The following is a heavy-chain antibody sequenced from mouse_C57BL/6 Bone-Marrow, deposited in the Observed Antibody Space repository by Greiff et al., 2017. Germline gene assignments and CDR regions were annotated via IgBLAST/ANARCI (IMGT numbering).Heavy chain of an antibody. Sequence: VQLQQSGAELVRPGASVKLSCTASGFNIKDYYMHWVKQRPEQGLEWIGRIDPEDGDTEYAPKFQGKATMTADTSSNTAYLQLSSLTSEDTAVYYCTTGDYYYGRKFAYWGQGTLVTVSA. D-gene: IGHD1-1*01. CDR2: IDPEDGDT. CDR1: GFNIKDYY. J-gene: IGHJ3*01. CDR3: TTGDYYYGRKFAY. V-gene: IGHV14-1*01.